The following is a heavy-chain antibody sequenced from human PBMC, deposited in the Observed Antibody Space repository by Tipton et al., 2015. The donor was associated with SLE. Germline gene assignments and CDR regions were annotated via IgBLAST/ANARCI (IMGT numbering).Heavy chain of an antibody. CDR3: ARYGFPSNYFDY. CDR1: GYSITSDNY. Sequence: TLSLTCTVSGYSITSDNYWGWIRQPPGKGLEWIGSIHHDGGTYYNPSLKSRVTMSVDTSKNQFSLRLSSVTAADTAVYYCARYGFPSNYFDYWGQGTLVPVSS. V-gene: IGHV4-38-2*02. CDR2: IHHDGGT. J-gene: IGHJ4*02. D-gene: IGHD5-24*01.